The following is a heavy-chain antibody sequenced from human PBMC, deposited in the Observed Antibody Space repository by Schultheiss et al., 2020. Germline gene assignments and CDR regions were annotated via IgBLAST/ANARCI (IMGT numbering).Heavy chain of an antibody. D-gene: IGHD4-23*01. V-gene: IGHV1-46*01. J-gene: IGHJ4*02. Sequence: ASVKVSCKASGYTFTSYGISWVRQAPGQGLEWVGIINPSGGTTTYAQRFQGRVTMTRDTSTSTAYMELSSLRSEDTAVYYCARVGDHDYGGHFDYWGQGTLVTVSS. CDR3: ARVGDHDYGGHFDY. CDR1: GYTFTSYG. CDR2: INPSGGTT.